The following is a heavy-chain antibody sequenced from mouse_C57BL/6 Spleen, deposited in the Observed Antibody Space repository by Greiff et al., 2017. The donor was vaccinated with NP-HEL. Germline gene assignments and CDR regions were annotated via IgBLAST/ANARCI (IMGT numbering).Heavy chain of an antibody. D-gene: IGHD2-3*01. CDR3: ASYTDGYYLGYYAMDY. V-gene: IGHV1-82*01. CDR2: IYPGDGDT. CDR1: GYAFSSSW. Sequence: VRLQQSGPELVKPGASVKISCKASGYAFSSSWMNWVKQRPGKGLEWIGRIYPGDGDTNYNGKFKGKATLTADKSSSTAYMQLSSLTSEDSAVYFCASYTDGYYLGYYAMDYWGQGTSVTVSS. J-gene: IGHJ4*01.